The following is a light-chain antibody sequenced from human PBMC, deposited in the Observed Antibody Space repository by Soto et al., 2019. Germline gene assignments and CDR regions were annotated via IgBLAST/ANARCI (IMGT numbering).Light chain of an antibody. J-gene: IGKJ1*01. Sequence: EIVMTQSPATLSVYPGQRATLSCTASQSVSTNLAWYQQKPGQAPRLLVYGASTRATGIPVRFSGSGSGTEVTLTISSLQSEDFAIYYCQQYNNWPPWTFGQGTKVEIK. V-gene: IGKV3-15*01. CDR3: QQYNNWPPWT. CDR1: QSVSTN. CDR2: GAS.